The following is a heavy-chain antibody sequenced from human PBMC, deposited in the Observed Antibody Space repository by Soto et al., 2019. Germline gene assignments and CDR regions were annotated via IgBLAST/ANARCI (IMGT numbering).Heavy chain of an antibody. V-gene: IGHV3-74*01. J-gene: IGHJ4*02. CDR1: GFTFSSYW. Sequence: GGSLRLSCAASGFTFSSYWMHWVRQAPGKGLVWVSRLNSDGSSTTYADSVKGRFTISRDNAKNTLYLHMNSLRAEDSAVYYCSRGHYYESSGYYSTQYWGKGTLVTVSS. D-gene: IGHD3-22*01. CDR3: SRGHYYESSGYYSTQY. CDR2: LNSDGSST.